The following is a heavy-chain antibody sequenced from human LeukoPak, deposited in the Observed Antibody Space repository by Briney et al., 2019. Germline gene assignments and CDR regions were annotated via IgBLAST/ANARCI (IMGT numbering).Heavy chain of an antibody. CDR3: ATYWGPQTGIAVAGTAFDI. Sequence: ASVKVSCKASGYTFTGYYMHWVRQAPGQGLEWMGWINPNSGGTNYAQKFQGRVTMTRDTSISTAYMELSRLRSDDTAVYYCATYWGPQTGIAVAGTAFDIWGQGTMVTVSS. CDR1: GYTFTGYY. D-gene: IGHD6-19*01. CDR2: INPNSGGT. J-gene: IGHJ3*02. V-gene: IGHV1-2*02.